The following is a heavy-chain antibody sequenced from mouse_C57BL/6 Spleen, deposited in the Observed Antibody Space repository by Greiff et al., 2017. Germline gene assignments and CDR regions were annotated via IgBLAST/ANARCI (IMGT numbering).Heavy chain of an antibody. CDR1: GYTFTSYD. CDR3: ARENYDGPLRGFAY. D-gene: IGHD2-3*01. Sequence: QVQLQQSGPELVKPGASVKLSCKASGYTFTSYDINWVKQRPGQGLEWIGWIYPRDGSTNYNEKFKGKATLTVDTSSSTAYMELHSLTSEDSAVYFCARENYDGPLRGFAYWGQGTLVTVSA. J-gene: IGHJ3*01. V-gene: IGHV1-85*01. CDR2: IYPRDGST.